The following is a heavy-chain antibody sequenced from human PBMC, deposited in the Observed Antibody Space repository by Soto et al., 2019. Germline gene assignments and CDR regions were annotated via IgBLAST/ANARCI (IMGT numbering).Heavy chain of an antibody. Sequence: TGGSLSLSCAASGFTFSSYVMTWVRQAPGKRLEWVSSISGSGGATYFADSVKGRFTISRDNSKNTLYLQMNSLRAEDTAVYYCARYIFGAAPDYWGQGTLVTVSS. CDR3: ARYIFGAAPDY. D-gene: IGHD5-18*01. CDR2: ISGSGGAT. CDR1: GFTFSSYV. V-gene: IGHV3-23*01. J-gene: IGHJ4*02.